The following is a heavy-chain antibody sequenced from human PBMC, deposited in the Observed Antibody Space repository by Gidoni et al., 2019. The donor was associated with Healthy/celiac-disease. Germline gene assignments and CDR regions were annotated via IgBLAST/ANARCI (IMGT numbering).Heavy chain of an antibody. CDR2: IFTSGSP. J-gene: IGHJ4*02. CDR1: GGSISSGSYY. D-gene: IGHD3-10*01. V-gene: IGHV4-61*02. CDR3: ARVRFSGSYNMVDY. Sequence: QVQLQESGPGLVKPSQTLSLTCTASGGSISSGSYYWSWIRQPAGKGLEWIGLIFTSGSPNYNPSLKIRVTMSVDTSKNQFSLKLSSVTAADTAVYYCARVRFSGSYNMVDYWGQGTLVTVSS.